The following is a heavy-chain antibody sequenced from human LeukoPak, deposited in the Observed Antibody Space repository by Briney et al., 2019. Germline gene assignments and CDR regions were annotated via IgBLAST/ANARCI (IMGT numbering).Heavy chain of an antibody. V-gene: IGHV4-61*02. CDR2: IYTSGST. CDR1: GGSISSGSYY. CDR3: ARGPRGYSYGYGPAYYYYMDV. Sequence: PSETLSLTCTVSGGSISSGSYYWSWIRQPAGKGLEWIGRIYTSGSTNYNPSLKSRLTISVDTSKNRFSLKLSSVTAADTAVYYCARGPRGYSYGYGPAYYYYMDVWGKGTTVTVSS. J-gene: IGHJ6*03. D-gene: IGHD5-18*01.